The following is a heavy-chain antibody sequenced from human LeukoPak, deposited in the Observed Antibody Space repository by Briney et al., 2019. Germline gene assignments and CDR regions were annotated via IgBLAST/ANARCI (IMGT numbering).Heavy chain of an antibody. J-gene: IGHJ4*02. V-gene: IGHV3-23*01. D-gene: IGHD6-13*01. CDR2: ISGSGDST. Sequence: PGGSLRLSCSASGFTFNNYGMSWVRQAPGKGLEWVSSISGSGDSTYYADSVKGRFTISRDNAKNSLYLQVNSLRAEDTATYYCARDSAAAGLDYWGQGTLVIVSS. CDR3: ARDSAAAGLDY. CDR1: GFTFNNYG.